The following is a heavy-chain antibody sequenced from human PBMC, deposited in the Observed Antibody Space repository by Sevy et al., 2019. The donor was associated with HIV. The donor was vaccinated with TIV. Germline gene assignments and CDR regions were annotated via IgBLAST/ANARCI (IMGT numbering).Heavy chain of an antibody. Sequence: SETLSLTCAVYGGSFSGYYWSWIRQPPGKGLEWIGEINHSGSTNYNPSLKSRVTISVDTSKNQFSLKLSSVTAADTAVYYCARGLAAAGMGGSYYFDYWGQGTLVTVSS. V-gene: IGHV4-34*01. CDR3: ARGLAAAGMGGSYYFDY. J-gene: IGHJ4*02. CDR1: GGSFSGYY. CDR2: INHSGST. D-gene: IGHD6-13*01.